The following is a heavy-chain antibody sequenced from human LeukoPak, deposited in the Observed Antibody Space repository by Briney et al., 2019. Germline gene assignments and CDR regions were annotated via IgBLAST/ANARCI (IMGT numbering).Heavy chain of an antibody. D-gene: IGHD5-18*01. CDR3: ARGSRAGYSYGLYYFDY. V-gene: IGHV3-33*01. J-gene: IGHJ4*02. Sequence: GGSLRLSCAASEFTFSSYGMHWVRQAPGKGLEWVAVIWYDGSNKYYADSVKGRYTISRDNSKNTLYLQMNSLRAEDTAVYYCARGSRAGYSYGLYYFDYWGQGTLVTVSS. CDR1: EFTFSSYG. CDR2: IWYDGSNK.